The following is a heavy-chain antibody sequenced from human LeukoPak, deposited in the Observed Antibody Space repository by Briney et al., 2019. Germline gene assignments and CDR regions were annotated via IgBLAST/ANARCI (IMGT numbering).Heavy chain of an antibody. V-gene: IGHV4-59*12. CDR2: IYHSGST. D-gene: IGHD1-26*01. J-gene: IGHJ5*02. CDR1: GGSISSYY. Sequence: SETLSLTCTVSGGSISSYYWSWIRQPPGKGLEWIGYIYHSGSTYYNPSLKSRVTISVDRSKNQFSLKLSSVTAADTAVYYCARGEGGWLDPWGQGTLVTVSS. CDR3: ARGEGGWLDP.